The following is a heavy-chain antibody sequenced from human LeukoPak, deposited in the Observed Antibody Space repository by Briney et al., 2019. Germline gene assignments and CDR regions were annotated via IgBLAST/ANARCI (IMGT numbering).Heavy chain of an antibody. Sequence: SETLPLTCAVYGGPFSGYYWSWILQPPGKGLEWIGEINQSGSTNYNPSLKSRVTISVDTPNNQFSLKLSSATAADTAVYYCARIAARRRDVFDIWGQGTMVTVSS. CDR1: GGPFSGYY. D-gene: IGHD6-6*01. CDR3: ARIAARRRDVFDI. CDR2: INQSGST. J-gene: IGHJ3*02. V-gene: IGHV4-34*01.